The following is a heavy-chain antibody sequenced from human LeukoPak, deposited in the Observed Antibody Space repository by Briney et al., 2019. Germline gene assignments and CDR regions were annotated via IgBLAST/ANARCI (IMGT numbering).Heavy chain of an antibody. D-gene: IGHD4-23*01. V-gene: IGHV3-74*01. J-gene: IGHJ4*02. CDR2: INSDGSRI. Sequence: GGSLRPSCAASGFTFSNYWMHWVRQAPGKGLVWVSHINSDGSRINYADSVKGRFTMSRDNAKNSLYLQMNTLRAEDTAVYYCARGGALAGGHFDSWGQGTLVSVSS. CDR1: GFTFSNYW. CDR3: ARGGALAGGHFDS.